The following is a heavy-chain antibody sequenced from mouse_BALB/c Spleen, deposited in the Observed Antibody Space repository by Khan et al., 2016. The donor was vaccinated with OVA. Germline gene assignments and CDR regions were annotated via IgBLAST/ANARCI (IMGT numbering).Heavy chain of an antibody. J-gene: IGHJ2*01. CDR3: ATSYFDGYYFAY. V-gene: IGHV5-17*02. CDR1: GFTFNSYG. CDR2: ISGDSNTI. D-gene: IGHD1-1*01. Sequence: EVQLLETGGGLVQPGRSQKLSCAASGFTFNSYGMHWVRQAPEKGLEWVAYISGDSNTIYYADTVKGRFTISRDNPKNTLFLQMTSLMSEDTAMYYCATSYFDGYYFAYWGPGTTLTVS.